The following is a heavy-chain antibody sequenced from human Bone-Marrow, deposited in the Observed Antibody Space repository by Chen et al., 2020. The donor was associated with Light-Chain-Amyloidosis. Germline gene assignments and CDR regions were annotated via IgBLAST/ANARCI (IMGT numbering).Heavy chain of an antibody. Sequence: EVQLVESGGGLLQRGGSLRLSCAASGFAFSSYSMSWVRQAPGKGLEWVSTISGDGARRYYGDCVKGRLTISRENYKNAMFLQMNSLRAEDTAVYYCAKDISYDDILPGYPADAFDIWGHGTMVTVSS. J-gene: IGHJ3*02. CDR1: GFAFSSYS. CDR3: AKDISYDDILPGYPADAFDI. CDR2: ISGDGARR. V-gene: IGHV3-23*04. D-gene: IGHD3-9*01.